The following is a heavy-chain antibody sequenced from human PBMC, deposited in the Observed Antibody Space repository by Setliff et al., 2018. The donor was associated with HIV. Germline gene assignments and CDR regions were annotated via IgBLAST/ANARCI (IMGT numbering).Heavy chain of an antibody. Sequence: EASVKVSCKASGYTFTSFGISWVRQAPGQGLEWMGRISAYNGNTDHAQRLQGRVTMTTDTSTRTAYMELRSLRSDDTAVYYCARAAVAGPWRKLGYWGQGTLVTVSS. CDR3: ARAAVAGPWRKLGY. J-gene: IGHJ4*02. D-gene: IGHD6-19*01. CDR2: ISAYNGNT. CDR1: GYTFTSFG. V-gene: IGHV1-18*01.